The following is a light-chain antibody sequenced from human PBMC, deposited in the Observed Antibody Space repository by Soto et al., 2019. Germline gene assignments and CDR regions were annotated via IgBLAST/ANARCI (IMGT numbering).Light chain of an antibody. CDR2: DAS. V-gene: IGKV1-5*01. CDR3: QQYNSYSWT. Sequence: DIQMTQSPSTLSASVGDRVTITSRASQSISSWLAWYQQKPGKAPKLLIYDASSLESGVPSRFSGSGSGTEFTLTISSLQPDDFPTYYCQQYNSYSWTFGQGTKVDIK. CDR1: QSISSW. J-gene: IGKJ1*01.